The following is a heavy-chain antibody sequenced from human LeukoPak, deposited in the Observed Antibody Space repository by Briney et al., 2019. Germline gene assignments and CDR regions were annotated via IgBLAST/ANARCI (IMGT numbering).Heavy chain of an antibody. J-gene: IGHJ4*02. CDR2: IKEDGSEE. CDR1: GFTFSNYW. Sequence: GGSLRLSCVASGFTFSNYWMTWVRQAPGRGLERVANIKEDGSEEYYVDSVRGRFTISRDNAKNSLYLQMNSLRGEDTAIYYCARDLMFRGVYFDYWGQGISVTVSS. D-gene: IGHD3-10*01. V-gene: IGHV3-7*01. CDR3: ARDLMFRGVYFDY.